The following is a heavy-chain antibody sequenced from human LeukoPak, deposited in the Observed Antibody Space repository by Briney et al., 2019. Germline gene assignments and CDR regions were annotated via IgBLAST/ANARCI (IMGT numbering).Heavy chain of an antibody. J-gene: IGHJ4*02. CDR1: GGSISSGDYY. Sequence: SETLSLTCTVSGGSISSGDYYWSWIRQPPGKGLEWIGYIYYSGSTYYNPSLKSRVTISVDTSKNQFSLKLSSVTAADTAVYYCARSGRGAYFDYWGQGTLVTVSS. D-gene: IGHD1-1*01. CDR2: IYYSGST. V-gene: IGHV4-30-4*01. CDR3: ARSGRGAYFDY.